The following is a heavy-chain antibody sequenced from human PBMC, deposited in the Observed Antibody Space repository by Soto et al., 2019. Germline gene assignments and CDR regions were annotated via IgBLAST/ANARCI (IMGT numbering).Heavy chain of an antibody. D-gene: IGHD5-12*01. J-gene: IGHJ4*02. CDR1: GGTFNWYT. V-gene: IGHV1-69*02. CDR3: ARGVEMATNFPYYFDY. CDR2: IIPMFGIA. Sequence: GASVKVSCKGSGGTFNWYTITWVRQAPGQGLEWMGRIIPMFGIASYAQNFQGRVTITADKSTSTAYMELSRLRSDDTAVYYCARGVEMATNFPYYFDYWGQGTLVTVSS.